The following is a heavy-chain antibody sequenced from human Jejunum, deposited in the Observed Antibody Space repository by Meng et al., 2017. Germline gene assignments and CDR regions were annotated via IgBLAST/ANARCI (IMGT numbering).Heavy chain of an antibody. CDR2: ISSTSS. V-gene: IGHV3-21*01. CDR1: GFSFSSYS. D-gene: IGHD2-15*01. Sequence: DVQLVESGGGPVKPGGSLRLSCAGSGFSFSSYSVPWVRQAPGKGLEWVSSISSTSSYADSVKGRFTISRDNAENSLYLQMNSLRAEDTAVYYCARGRVVVVGTPSDYWGQGTLVTVSS. J-gene: IGHJ4*02. CDR3: ARGRVVVVGTPSDY.